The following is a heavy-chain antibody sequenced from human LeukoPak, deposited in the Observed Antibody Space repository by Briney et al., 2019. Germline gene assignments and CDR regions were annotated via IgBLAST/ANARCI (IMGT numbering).Heavy chain of an antibody. D-gene: IGHD5-24*01. CDR2: ISGGSSAM. CDR3: ARRNDYNSFDY. CDR1: GFTFSTYG. V-gene: IGHV3-48*02. J-gene: IGHJ4*02. Sequence: GGSLRLSCAASGFTFSTYGMDCVRRAPGKGLAGVSYISGGSSAMYYADSVKGRFTISRDNAKNSLYLQMNSLRDEDTAVYYCARRNDYNSFDYWGQGILVTVSS.